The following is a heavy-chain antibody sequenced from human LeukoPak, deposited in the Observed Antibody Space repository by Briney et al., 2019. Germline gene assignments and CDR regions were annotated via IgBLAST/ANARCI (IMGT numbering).Heavy chain of an antibody. CDR1: GFTFDDYA. CDR2: ISGAGGRT. J-gene: IGHJ4*02. Sequence: GGSLRLSCAASGFTFDDYAMYWVRQAPGKGLEWVFLISGAGGRTYYDDSVKRRFTISRNNSKNSLYLQMNSLRTEDTALYYCAKEQDTNWGFDYWGQGTLVTVSS. V-gene: IGHV3-43*02. CDR3: AKEQDTNWGFDY. D-gene: IGHD7-27*01.